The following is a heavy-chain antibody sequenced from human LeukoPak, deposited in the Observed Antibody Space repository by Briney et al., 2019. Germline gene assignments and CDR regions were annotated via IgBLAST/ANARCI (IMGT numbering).Heavy chain of an antibody. V-gene: IGHV4-59*01. CDR3: ARLDFSIYLNDY. Sequence: SETLSHTRSVSGGSIRSYFWSWIRQPPGKGRGWIGYIYYSGSTDYNPSLKSRVTISVAPSKTKFFLTLYSVTAADRAVYSCARLDFSIYLNDYWGQGTLVTVSS. J-gene: IGHJ4*02. CDR1: GGSIRSYF. CDR2: IYYSGST. D-gene: IGHD4-11*01.